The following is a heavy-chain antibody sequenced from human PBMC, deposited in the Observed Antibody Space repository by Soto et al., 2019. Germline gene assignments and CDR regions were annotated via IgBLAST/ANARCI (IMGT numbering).Heavy chain of an antibody. D-gene: IGHD3-9*01. J-gene: IGHJ5*02. CDR2: FDPDEAET. CDR3: NSCRGDYNFDH. CDR1: GYTLNEVA. V-gene: IGHV1-24*01. Sequence: ASVKVSCKVSGYTLNEVAMHWVRQAPGKGLEWLGGFDPDEAETIYAQHFQGRVTMTEDTSTDTVYMELSSLRSEDTALYFCNSCRGDYNFDHWGQGTLVTVSS.